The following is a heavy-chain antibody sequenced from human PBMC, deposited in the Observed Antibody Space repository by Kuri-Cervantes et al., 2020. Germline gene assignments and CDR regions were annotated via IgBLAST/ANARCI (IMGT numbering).Heavy chain of an antibody. CDR2: VNWNSDSI. CDR3: ARDLAGVGAVEGDY. D-gene: IGHD3-3*01. V-gene: IGHV3-9*01. Sequence: GGSLRLSCAASGFTFDDYAMHWVRQAPGKGLEWVSGVNWNSDSIAYAGSVKGRFTISRDNSKNTLYLQMNSLRAEDTAVYYCARDLAGVGAVEGDYWGQGTLVTVSS. CDR1: GFTFDDYA. J-gene: IGHJ4*02.